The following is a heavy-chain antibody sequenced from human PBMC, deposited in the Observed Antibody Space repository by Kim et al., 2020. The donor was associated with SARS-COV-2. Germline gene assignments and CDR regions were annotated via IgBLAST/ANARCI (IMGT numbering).Heavy chain of an antibody. CDR3: ARGRAGVVPAPVLGLGPYYEYYIMDV. CDR2: IDHSGST. Sequence: SETLSLTCAVYGRSFSGYSWTWIRQPPGKGLEWIGEIDHSGSTNYNPSLQSRVSISTDTSKNQFSLRLRSVTAADTAVYYCARGRAGVVPAPVLGLGPYYEYYIMDVWGRGTTVTVSS. CDR1: GRSFSGYS. J-gene: IGHJ6*02. D-gene: IGHD3-3*01. V-gene: IGHV4-34*01.